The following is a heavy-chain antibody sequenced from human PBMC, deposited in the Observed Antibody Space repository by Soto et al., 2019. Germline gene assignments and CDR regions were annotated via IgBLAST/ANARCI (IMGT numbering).Heavy chain of an antibody. CDR1: GFTVSSNY. CDR3: ARACVVPAAMSLDRYYYYGMAV. CDR2: IYSGGST. V-gene: IGHV3-66*01. J-gene: IGHJ6*02. Sequence: EVQLVESGGGLVQPGGSLRLSCAASGFTVSSNYMSWVRQAPGKGLEWVSVIYSGGSTYYAASVQGRFTISRDKSKHTLYLQMNSLRAEDKAVYYCARACVVPAAMSLDRYYYYGMAVWGQETTVTVSS. D-gene: IGHD2-2*01.